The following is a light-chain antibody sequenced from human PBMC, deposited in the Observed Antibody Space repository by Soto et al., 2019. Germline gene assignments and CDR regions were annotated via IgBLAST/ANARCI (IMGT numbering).Light chain of an antibody. CDR2: DAS. CDR3: QQRSNWPSIT. J-gene: IGKJ5*01. CDR1: QSVSSY. Sequence: EIMVTQPPATLSLSPGERATLSCRASQSVSSYLAWYQQKPGQAPRLLIYDASNRATGIPARFSGSGSGTDFTLTISSLEPEDFAVYYCQQRSNWPSITFGQGTRLEIK. V-gene: IGKV3-11*01.